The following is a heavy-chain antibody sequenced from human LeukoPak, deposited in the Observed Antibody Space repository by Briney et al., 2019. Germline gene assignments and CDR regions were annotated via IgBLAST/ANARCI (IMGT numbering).Heavy chain of an antibody. CDR1: GGSISSSSYY. CDR2: INYSGST. J-gene: IGHJ6*03. V-gene: IGHV4-39*01. Sequence: SETLSLTCTVYGGSISSSSYYWGWIRQPPGKGLEWIGSINYSGSTHYNPSLKSRVTISVDTSKNPSSLKLSSVTAADTAVYYCARRPQSYIDVWGKGTTVTVSS. CDR3: ARRPQSYIDV.